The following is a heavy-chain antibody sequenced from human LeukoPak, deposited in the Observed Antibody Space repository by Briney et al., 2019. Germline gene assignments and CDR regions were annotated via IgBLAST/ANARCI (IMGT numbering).Heavy chain of an antibody. CDR1: GYTFTGYY. CDR2: INPNSGGT. CDR3: ARYIEYLRVNWFDP. J-gene: IGHJ5*02. D-gene: IGHD1-1*01. V-gene: IGHV1-2*02. Sequence: ASVKVSCKASGYTFTGYYMHWVRQAPGQGLEWMGWINPNSGGTNYAQKLQGRVTMTTDTSTSTAYMELRSLRSDDTAVYYCARYIEYLRVNWFDPWGQGTLVTVSS.